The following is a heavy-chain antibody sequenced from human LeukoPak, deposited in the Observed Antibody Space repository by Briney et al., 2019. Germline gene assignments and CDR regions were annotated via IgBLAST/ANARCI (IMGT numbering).Heavy chain of an antibody. CDR2: MNPNSGNT. CDR1: GYTFTSYD. J-gene: IGHJ4*02. CDR3: ARVHLSSGFDY. Sequence: GASVKVSCKASGYTFTSYDIYWVRQGTGQGLEWMGWMNPNSGNTGYAQKFQGRVTMTRNTSISTAYMELSSLRSEDTAVYYCARVHLSSGFDYWGQGTLVTVSS. D-gene: IGHD6-19*01. V-gene: IGHV1-8*01.